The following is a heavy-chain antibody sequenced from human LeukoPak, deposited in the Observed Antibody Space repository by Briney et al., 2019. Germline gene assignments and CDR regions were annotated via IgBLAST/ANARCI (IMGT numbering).Heavy chain of an antibody. J-gene: IGHJ3*02. V-gene: IGHV1-3*03. D-gene: IGHD4-23*01. CDR3: ARAPGGNDAFDI. CDR1: GYTFTSYA. CDR2: INAGNGNT. Sequence: ASVKVSCKASGYTFTSYAMHWVRQAPGQRLEWMGWINAGNGNTKYSQEFQGRVTITRDTSASTAYMELSSLRSEDMAVYYCARAPGGNDAFDIWGQGTMVTVSS.